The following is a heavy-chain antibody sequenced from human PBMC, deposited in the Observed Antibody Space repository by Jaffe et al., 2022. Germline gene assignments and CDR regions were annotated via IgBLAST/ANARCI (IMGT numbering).Heavy chain of an antibody. J-gene: IGHJ4*02. CDR2: IRSKAYGATT. V-gene: IGHV3-49*04. CDR3: TRAASYYYDTSGYYSFDY. CDR1: GFTFGDYA. D-gene: IGHD3-22*01. Sequence: EVQLVESGGGLVQPGRSLRLSCAASGFTFGDYAVSWVRQAPGKGLEWVGFIRSKAYGATTEYAASVKGRFTISRDDSKSIAYLQMSSLKTEDTAVYFCTRAASYYYDTSGYYSFDYWGQGTLVTVSS.